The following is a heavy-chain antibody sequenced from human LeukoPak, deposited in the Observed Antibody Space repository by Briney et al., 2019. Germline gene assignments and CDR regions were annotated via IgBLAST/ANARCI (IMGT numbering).Heavy chain of an antibody. Sequence: GGSLRLSCAASGFTFDAYAMHWVRQAPGKGLEWVSGISYNSDSTGYGDSEKGRFIISRDNAKNSLYLQMHSLRAEDTALYYCAKPKTTSSGWYFFDSWGQGTLVTVSS. CDR3: AKPKTTSSGWYFFDS. CDR2: ISYNSDST. V-gene: IGHV3-9*01. J-gene: IGHJ4*02. CDR1: GFTFDAYA. D-gene: IGHD6-19*01.